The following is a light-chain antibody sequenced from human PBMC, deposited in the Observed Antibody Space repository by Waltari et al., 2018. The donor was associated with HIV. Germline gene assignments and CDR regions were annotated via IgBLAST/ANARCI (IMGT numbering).Light chain of an antibody. V-gene: IGLV1-47*01. CDR2: RNN. Sequence: SVLTQPPSASGTPWQRVTISCSGSPSHIGSNDVFWYQHLPGAAPKLLIHRNNQRPSGVPDRFSGSTSGTSASLAISGLRSEDEADYYCVAWDDSLRGVLFGGGTKVAVL. CDR1: PSHIGSND. CDR3: VAWDDSLRGVL. J-gene: IGLJ2*01.